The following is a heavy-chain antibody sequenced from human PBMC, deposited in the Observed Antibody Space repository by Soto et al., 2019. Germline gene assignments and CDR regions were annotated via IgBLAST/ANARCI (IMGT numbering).Heavy chain of an antibody. D-gene: IGHD5-12*01. CDR1: GGCFSGYY. CDR3: ARANI. Sequence: SETLSLTCAVYGGCFSGYYWSWIRQPPGKGLEWIGEINHSGSTNYNPSLKSRVTISVDTSKDQFSLKLSSVTAADTAVYYCARANIWGQGTMVTVS. J-gene: IGHJ3*02. V-gene: IGHV4-34*01. CDR2: INHSGST.